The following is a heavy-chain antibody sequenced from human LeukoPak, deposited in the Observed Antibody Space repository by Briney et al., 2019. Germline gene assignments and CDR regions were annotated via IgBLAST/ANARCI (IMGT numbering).Heavy chain of an antibody. CDR3: ARGRELLGIQCAFDI. D-gene: IGHD2-21*01. J-gene: IGHJ3*02. Sequence: SVKVSCKASGGNFNNYAISWVRQAPGQGLEWLGGVIPMFGSANYAQEFQGRVTITADGITSVAYMELGSLTSDDTAVYYCARGRELLGIQCAFDIWGQGTVVTVAS. CDR2: VIPMFGSA. CDR1: GGNFNNYA. V-gene: IGHV1-69*13.